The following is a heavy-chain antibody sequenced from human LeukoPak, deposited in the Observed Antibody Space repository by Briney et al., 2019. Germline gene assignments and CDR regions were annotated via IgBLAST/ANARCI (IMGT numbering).Heavy chain of an antibody. CDR1: GGSISSGGYY. CDR3: AREGSSPYYYYGMDV. J-gene: IGHJ6*02. D-gene: IGHD6-6*01. CDR2: IYYSGST. V-gene: IGHV4-31*03. Sequence: SQTLSLTCTVSGGSISSGGYYWSWIRQHPGKGLEWIGYIYYSGSTYYNPSLKSRVTISVDTSKNQFSLKLSSVTAADTAVYYCAREGSSPYYYYGMDVWGQGTTVTVSS.